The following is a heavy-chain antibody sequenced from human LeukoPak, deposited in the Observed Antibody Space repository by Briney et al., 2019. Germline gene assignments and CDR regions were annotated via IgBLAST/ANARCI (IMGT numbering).Heavy chain of an antibody. V-gene: IGHV1-46*01. CDR1: GYTFTSYY. CDR2: INPSGGST. Sequence: EASVTVSCKASGYTFTSYYMLWVRQAPGQGLEWMGIINPSGGSTSYAQKFQGRVTMTRDTSTSTVYMELSSLRSEDTAVYYCARVAAGRDFLDYWGQGTLVTVSS. J-gene: IGHJ4*02. D-gene: IGHD6-13*01. CDR3: ARVAAGRDFLDY.